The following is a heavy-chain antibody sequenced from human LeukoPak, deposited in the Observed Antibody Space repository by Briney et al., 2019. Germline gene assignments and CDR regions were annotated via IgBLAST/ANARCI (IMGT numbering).Heavy chain of an antibody. J-gene: IGHJ3*02. CDR2: IYSGGST. Sequence: QPGGSLRLSCAASGFTVSSNYMSWVRQAPGKGLEWVSVIYSGGSTYYADSVKGRFTISRDNSKNTLYLQMNSLRAEDTAVYYCARVGVTMITDDAFDIWGQGTMATVSS. V-gene: IGHV3-53*01. CDR3: ARVGVTMITDDAFDI. D-gene: IGHD3-22*01. CDR1: GFTVSSNY.